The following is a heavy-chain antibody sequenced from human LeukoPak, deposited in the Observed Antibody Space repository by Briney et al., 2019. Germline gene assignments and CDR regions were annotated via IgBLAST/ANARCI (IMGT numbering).Heavy chain of an antibody. CDR1: GYSFTNYW. Sequence: GESLRISCKGSGYSFTNYWIGWVRQMPGKGLEWIGNIYPGDSDTRYSPSFQGQVTISADKSISTAYLQWSSLKASDTAMYYCARQKSDSSGHNFDYWGQGTLVTVSS. J-gene: IGHJ4*02. D-gene: IGHD3-22*01. CDR2: IYPGDSDT. V-gene: IGHV5-51*01. CDR3: ARQKSDSSGHNFDY.